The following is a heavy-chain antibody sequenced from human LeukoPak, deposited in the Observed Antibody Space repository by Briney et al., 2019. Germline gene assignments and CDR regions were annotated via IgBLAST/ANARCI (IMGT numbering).Heavy chain of an antibody. CDR2: ISWNSGSI. J-gene: IGHJ4*02. V-gene: IGHV3-9*01. Sequence: GRSLRLSCAASGFTFDDYAMHWVRQAPGKGLEWVSGISWNSGSIGYADSVKGRFTISRDNAKNSLYLQMNSLRAEDTALYYCAKATAGTFDYWGQGTLVTVSS. CDR3: AKATAGTFDY. D-gene: IGHD6-13*01. CDR1: GFTFDDYA.